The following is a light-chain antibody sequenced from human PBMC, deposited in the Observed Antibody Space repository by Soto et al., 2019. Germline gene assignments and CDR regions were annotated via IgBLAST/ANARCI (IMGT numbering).Light chain of an antibody. J-gene: IGKJ1*01. CDR1: QSISSW. Sequence: DIQMTQSPSTLSASVGDRVTITCRASQSISSWLAWDQQKPGKAPKLLIYKASNLESGVPSRFSGSGSGTEFTLTISRLQPDDFATYYCQQYNSYSRTFGQGTKVQIK. V-gene: IGKV1-5*03. CDR3: QQYNSYSRT. CDR2: KAS.